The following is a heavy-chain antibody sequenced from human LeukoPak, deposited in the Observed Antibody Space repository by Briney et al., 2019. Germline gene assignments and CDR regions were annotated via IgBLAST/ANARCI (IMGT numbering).Heavy chain of an antibody. CDR1: GGSFSGYY. CDR2: INHSGST. Sequence: PSETLSLTCAVYGGSFSGYYWSWIRQPPGKGLEWIGEINHSGSTNYNPSLKSRVTTSVDTSKNQFSLKLSSVTAADTAVYYCARGYYDILTGYYRQSLDYWGQGTLVTVSS. D-gene: IGHD3-9*01. J-gene: IGHJ4*02. V-gene: IGHV4-34*01. CDR3: ARGYYDILTGYYRQSLDY.